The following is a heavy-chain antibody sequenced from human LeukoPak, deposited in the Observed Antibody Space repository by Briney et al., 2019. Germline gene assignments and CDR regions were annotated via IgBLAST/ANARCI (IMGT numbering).Heavy chain of an antibody. Sequence: SETLSLTCAVYGGSFSGYYWSWIRQPPGKGLEWIGEINHSGSTNYNPSLKSRVTISVDTSKNQFSLKLSSVTAADTAVYYCARGGYCSSTSCYYDAFDFWGQGTMVTVSS. CDR1: GGSFSGYY. V-gene: IGHV4-34*01. D-gene: IGHD2-2*01. CDR3: ARGGYCSSTSCYYDAFDF. J-gene: IGHJ3*01. CDR2: INHSGST.